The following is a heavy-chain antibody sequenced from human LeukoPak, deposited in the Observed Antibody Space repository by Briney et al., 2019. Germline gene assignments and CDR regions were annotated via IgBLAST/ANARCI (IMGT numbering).Heavy chain of an antibody. D-gene: IGHD6-6*01. Sequence: PSETLSLTCTVSGVSVSNYYWHWIRQSPGKGLEWIGFVYTSGITNYNPYLKSRLTISLDTSRNHFSLKLTSVTAADSAVYYCARHAQQLVRNYYFYSMDVWGTGTTVTVSS. J-gene: IGHJ6*03. CDR1: GVSVSNYY. CDR3: ARHAQQLVRNYYFYSMDV. CDR2: VYTSGIT. V-gene: IGHV4-4*08.